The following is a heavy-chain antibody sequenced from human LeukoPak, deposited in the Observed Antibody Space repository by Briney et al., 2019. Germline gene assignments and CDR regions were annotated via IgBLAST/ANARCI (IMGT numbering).Heavy chain of an antibody. V-gene: IGHV4-31*03. J-gene: IGHJ3*02. Sequence: SETLSLTCTVSGGSISSGGYYWSWIRQHPGKGLEWIGYIYYSGSTYYNPSLKSRVTISVYTPKNQFSLRLSSVTAADTAVYYCARNSYSYGRYDAFDIWGQGTMVTVSS. D-gene: IGHD5-18*01. CDR2: IYYSGST. CDR1: GGSISSGGYY. CDR3: ARNSYSYGRYDAFDI.